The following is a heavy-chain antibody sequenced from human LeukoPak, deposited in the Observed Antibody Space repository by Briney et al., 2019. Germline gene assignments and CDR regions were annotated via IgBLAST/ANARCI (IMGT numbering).Heavy chain of an antibody. J-gene: IGHJ4*02. V-gene: IGHV3-30*01. CDR1: GFTFSSYA. D-gene: IGHD2-15*01. CDR2: ISYDGSNK. Sequence: GGALRLSCAVSGFTFSSYAMHWVRQAPGKGLERVAVISYDGSNKYYADPVKGRFTISRDNSKNTLYLQMNSLRAEDTAVYYCARGTPHTHVQTQDIVVVVAAALGPFDYWGQGTLVTVSS. CDR3: ARGTPHTHVQTQDIVVVVAAALGPFDY.